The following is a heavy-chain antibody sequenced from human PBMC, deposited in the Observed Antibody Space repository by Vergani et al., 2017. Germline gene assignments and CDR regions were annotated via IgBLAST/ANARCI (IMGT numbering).Heavy chain of an antibody. CDR2: ISAYNGNT. CDR1: GYTFSTYG. CDR3: ARDLIENYTYGRRGY. J-gene: IGHJ1*01. V-gene: IGHV1-18*01. D-gene: IGHD3-16*01. Sequence: QVQLVQSGAEVKKPGASVKVSCKASGYTFSTYGISWVRQAPGQGLEWMGWISAYNGNTNYPGKFQGRLTMTTNTSTRTAYMELRSLRSDDTAVYYCARDLIENYTYGRRGYWGPGTLVTVSS.